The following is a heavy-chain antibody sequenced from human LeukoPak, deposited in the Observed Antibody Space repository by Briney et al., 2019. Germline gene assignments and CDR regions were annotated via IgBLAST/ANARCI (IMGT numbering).Heavy chain of an antibody. D-gene: IGHD2-21*02. V-gene: IGHV3-23*01. CDR2: ISGSGGST. J-gene: IGHJ6*02. Sequence: GGSLRLSCAASGFTFSSYAMSWVRQAPGKGLEWVSAISGSGGSTYYADSVKGRFTISRDNSKNTLYLQMNSLRAEDTAVYYCAKDVTYCGGDCYYYYGMDVWGQGTTVTVSS. CDR1: GFTFSSYA. CDR3: AKDVTYCGGDCYYYYGMDV.